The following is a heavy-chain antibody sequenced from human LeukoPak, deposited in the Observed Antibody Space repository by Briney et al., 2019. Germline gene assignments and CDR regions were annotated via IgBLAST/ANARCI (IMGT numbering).Heavy chain of an antibody. CDR3: ARGHSGYEDY. V-gene: IGHV4-4*07. D-gene: IGHD5-12*01. CDR1: AGSISNYY. CDR2: IYTSGST. J-gene: IGHJ4*02. Sequence: SETLSLTCTVYAGSISNYYWGWIRQPAGKGLEWIGRIYTSGSTNYNPSLKSRVTMSVDTSKNQFSLKLSSVTAADTAVYYCARGHSGYEDYWGQGTLVTVSS.